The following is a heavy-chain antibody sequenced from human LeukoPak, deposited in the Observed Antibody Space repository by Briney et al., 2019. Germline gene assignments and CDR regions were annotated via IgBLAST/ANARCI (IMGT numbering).Heavy chain of an antibody. V-gene: IGHV3-21*01. CDR3: ARGPGSGTYMFQF. J-gene: IGHJ4*02. CDR2: ISSIESYI. Sequence: GGSLRLSCAASGFTFNDYSMNWVRQAPGKGLEWVSSISSIESYIYYADSVKGRFTISRDNAKNSLYLQMNSLRAEDTAVYYCARGPGSGTYMFQFWGQGTPVTVSS. CDR1: GFTFNDYS. D-gene: IGHD1-26*01.